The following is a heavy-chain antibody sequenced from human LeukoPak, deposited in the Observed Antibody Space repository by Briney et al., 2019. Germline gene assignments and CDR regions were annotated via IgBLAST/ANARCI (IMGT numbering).Heavy chain of an antibody. V-gene: IGHV1-46*01. CDR2: INPSGGST. CDR3: AKGVAAGGSYYYYYGMDV. Sequence: ASVKVSCKASGYTFTSYYMHWVRQAPGQGFEWMGIINPSGGSTSYAQKFQGRVTMTRDTSTSTVYMELSSLRSEDTAVYYCAKGVAAGGSYYYYYGMDVWGQGTTVTVSS. CDR1: GYTFTSYY. J-gene: IGHJ6*02. D-gene: IGHD1-26*01.